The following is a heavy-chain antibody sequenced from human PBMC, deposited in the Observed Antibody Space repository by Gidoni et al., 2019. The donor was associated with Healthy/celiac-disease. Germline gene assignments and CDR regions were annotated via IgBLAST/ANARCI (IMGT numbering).Heavy chain of an antibody. J-gene: IGHJ3*02. CDR3: AKDFDIVVAPYGAFDI. CDR1: GFTFSSYG. V-gene: IGHV3-30*18. D-gene: IGHD2-2*01. Sequence: QVQLVESGGGVVQPGRSLRLSCAASGFTFSSYGMHWVRQAPGKGLEWVAVISYDGSNKYYADSVKGRFTISRDNSKNTLYLQMNSLRAEDTAVYYCAKDFDIVVAPYGAFDIWGQGTMVTVSS. CDR2: ISYDGSNK.